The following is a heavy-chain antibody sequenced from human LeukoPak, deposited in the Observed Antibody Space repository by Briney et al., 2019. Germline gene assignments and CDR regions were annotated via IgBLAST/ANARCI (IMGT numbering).Heavy chain of an antibody. CDR1: GFGFGYYH. CDR2: ISSNGRST. V-gene: IGHV3-64*02. CDR3: ARFVSSGPL. D-gene: IGHD3-22*01. J-gene: IGHJ3*01. Sequence: GGPLRLSCAASGFGFGYYHMHWVRQAPGKGLECVSAISSNGRSTHYADSVKGRFIISRDNSNNTLYLQMGSLKPEDTAVYYCARFVSSGPLWGQGTKVTVSS.